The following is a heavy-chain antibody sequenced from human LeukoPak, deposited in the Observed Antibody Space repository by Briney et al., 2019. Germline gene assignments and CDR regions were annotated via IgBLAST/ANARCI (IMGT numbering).Heavy chain of an antibody. CDR2: IGYDGSNK. V-gene: IGHV3-30*03. D-gene: IGHD6-25*01. CDR1: GFSFSSYG. J-gene: IGHJ4*02. CDR3: TGGPAGYPLI. Sequence: GGSLRLSRAASGFSFSSYGIHWVRQAPGKGLEWVAVIGYDGSNKYYADSVKGRFTISRDNSKNTLYLQMNSLRAEDTAVYSRTGGPAGYPLIWGQGTLVIVSS.